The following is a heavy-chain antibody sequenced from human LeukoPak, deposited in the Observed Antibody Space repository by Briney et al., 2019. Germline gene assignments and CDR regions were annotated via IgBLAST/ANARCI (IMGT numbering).Heavy chain of an antibody. D-gene: IGHD3-10*01. V-gene: IGHV4-30-2*01. Sequence: TSETLSLTCTVSGYAIISGGFSWNWIRQPPGKGLEWIGCIYDRGPAHYNPSLKSRFTISVDRPKNQFFLNVTSLTAADTAVYYCARSRQASGLFSSWGQGTLVTVSS. CDR1: GYAIISGGFS. J-gene: IGHJ5*02. CDR2: IYDRGPA. CDR3: ARSRQASGLFSS.